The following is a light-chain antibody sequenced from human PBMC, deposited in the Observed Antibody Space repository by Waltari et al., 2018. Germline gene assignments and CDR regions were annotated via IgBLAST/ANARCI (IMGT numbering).Light chain of an antibody. CDR2: VNSDGRH. V-gene: IGLV4-69*01. CDR3: QTGGHGTWV. CDR1: SGHSNHV. Sequence: QLVLTQSPSASVSLGAPVKLTCTLRSGHSNHVTAWLQQEPEKCRGYLMKVNSDGRHSKGDEIPNRFSGSSSGAERYLTISSLQAEDEADYYCQTGGHGTWVFGGGTKLTVL. J-gene: IGLJ3*02.